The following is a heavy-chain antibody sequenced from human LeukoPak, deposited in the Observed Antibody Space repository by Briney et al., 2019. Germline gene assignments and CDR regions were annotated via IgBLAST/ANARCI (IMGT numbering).Heavy chain of an antibody. V-gene: IGHV3-13*01. Sequence: GGSLRLSCVASGFTFSSSDMHWVRQAPGKVLEWVSAIGIAGDTYYPVSVKGRFTISRENAKNSLYPQMNSLRPGDTAVYYCAREGPTVGSKWDNWYFDLWGRGTLVTVSS. D-gene: IGHD1-26*01. CDR2: IGIAGDT. CDR3: AREGPTVGSKWDNWYFDL. J-gene: IGHJ2*01. CDR1: GFTFSSSD.